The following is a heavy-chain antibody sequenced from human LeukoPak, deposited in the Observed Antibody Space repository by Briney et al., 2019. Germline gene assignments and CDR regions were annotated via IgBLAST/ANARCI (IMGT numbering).Heavy chain of an antibody. D-gene: IGHD3-16*01. Sequence: SETLSLTCTVSGGSLSSHYCSWLRQAPGQGLEWIGFIYSGGSTTYNPSLKSRVSISADTSKNQFSLKMTSLTAADTAVYYCARGRGPLRVEFGDWGQGALVTVSS. V-gene: IGHV4-4*09. CDR3: ARGRGPLRVEFGD. J-gene: IGHJ4*02. CDR2: IYSGGST. CDR1: GGSLSSHY.